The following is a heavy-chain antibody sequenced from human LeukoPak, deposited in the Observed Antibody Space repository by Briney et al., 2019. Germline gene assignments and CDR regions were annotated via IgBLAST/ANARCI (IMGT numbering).Heavy chain of an antibody. Sequence: SETLSLTCTVSGGSVSSYYWSWIRQPPGKGLEWIGFIYYSGSTNYNPSLKSRVTISVDTSKNQFSLKLNSVTAADTAVYYCARFLSDSSGWNADAFDIWGQGTMVTVSS. CDR1: GGSVSSYY. V-gene: IGHV4-59*02. CDR2: IYYSGST. D-gene: IGHD6-19*01. J-gene: IGHJ3*02. CDR3: ARFLSDSSGWNADAFDI.